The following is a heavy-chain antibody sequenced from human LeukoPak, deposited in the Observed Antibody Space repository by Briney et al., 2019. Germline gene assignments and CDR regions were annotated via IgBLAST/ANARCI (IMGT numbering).Heavy chain of an antibody. CDR2: FDPEDGET. J-gene: IGHJ4*02. CDR1: GYALTELS. Sequence: ASVKVSCKVSGYALTELSMHWVRQAPGKGLEWMGGFDPEDGETIYAQKFQGRVTMTEDTSTDTAYMELSSLRSEDTAVYYCATDRVAGAGTAGEMVYWGQGTLVTVSS. CDR3: ATDRVAGAGTAGEMVY. V-gene: IGHV1-24*01. D-gene: IGHD6-13*01.